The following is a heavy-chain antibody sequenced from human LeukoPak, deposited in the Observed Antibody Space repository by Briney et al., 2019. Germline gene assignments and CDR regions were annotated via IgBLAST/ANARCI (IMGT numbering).Heavy chain of an antibody. Sequence: GGSLRLSCAASGFSFKSFWMHWVRQAPGKGLVWVSRTNSDGTTTSYADSVKGRFTISRDNAKNTLYLQMNSLRVEDTALYYCARHFSVAGTSPLQHWGQGTLVTVSS. CDR2: TNSDGTTT. J-gene: IGHJ1*01. CDR1: GFSFKSFW. D-gene: IGHD6-19*01. CDR3: ARHFSVAGTSPLQH. V-gene: IGHV3-74*01.